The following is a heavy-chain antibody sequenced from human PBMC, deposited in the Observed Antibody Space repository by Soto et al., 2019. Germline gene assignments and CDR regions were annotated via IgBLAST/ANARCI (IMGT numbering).Heavy chain of an antibody. CDR2: IIPIFGTA. V-gene: IGHV1-69*13. J-gene: IGHJ4*02. D-gene: IGHD6-6*01. Sequence: SVKVSCKASGGTFSSYAISWVRQAPGQGLEWMGGIIPIFGTANYAQKFQGRVTITADESTSTAYMELSSLRSEDTAVYYCATASSSAPTPHYFDYWGQGTLVTVSS. CDR3: ATASSSAPTPHYFDY. CDR1: GGTFSSYA.